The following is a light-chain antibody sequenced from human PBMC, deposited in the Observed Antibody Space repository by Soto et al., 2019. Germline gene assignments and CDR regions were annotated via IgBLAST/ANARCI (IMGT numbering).Light chain of an antibody. CDR2: GAS. CDR3: QQYNSYDMWS. J-gene: IGKJ1*01. CDR1: QGISKW. Sequence: DIQMTQSPSTLSASVGDRVTITCRASQGISKWLAWYQQKPGKAPKLLIYGASSLENGVPSRFSGSGSGTEFTLTISSLQPDAFATYFCQQYNSYDMWSFGQGTKVDLK. V-gene: IGKV1-5*01.